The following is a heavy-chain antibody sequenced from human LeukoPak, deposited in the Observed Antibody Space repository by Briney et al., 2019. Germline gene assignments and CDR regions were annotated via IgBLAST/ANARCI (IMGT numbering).Heavy chain of an antibody. J-gene: IGHJ6*03. Sequence: PSETLSLTCAVYGGSFSGYYWSWLRQPPGKGLEWIGEIDHSGSTNYNPSLKSRVTTSVDTSKNQFSLKLSSVTAADTAVYYCARGQIVVVVAGPYYYYYMDVWGKGTTVTVSS. V-gene: IGHV4-34*01. CDR2: IDHSGST. D-gene: IGHD2-15*01. CDR1: GGSFSGYY. CDR3: ARGQIVVVVAGPYYYYYMDV.